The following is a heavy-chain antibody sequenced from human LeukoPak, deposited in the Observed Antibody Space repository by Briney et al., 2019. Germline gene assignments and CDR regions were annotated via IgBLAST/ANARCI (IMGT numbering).Heavy chain of an antibody. V-gene: IGHV3-23*01. CDR3: AKRTLRSDAFDI. D-gene: IGHD4-17*01. J-gene: IGHJ3*02. CDR2: ISGSGGST. CDR1: GFTFSSYA. Sequence: DPGGSLRLSCAASGFTFSSYAMSWVRQAPGKGLEWVSAISGSGGSTYYADSVKGRFTISRDNSKNTLYLQMNSLRAEDTAVYYCAKRTLRSDAFDIWGQGTMVTVSS.